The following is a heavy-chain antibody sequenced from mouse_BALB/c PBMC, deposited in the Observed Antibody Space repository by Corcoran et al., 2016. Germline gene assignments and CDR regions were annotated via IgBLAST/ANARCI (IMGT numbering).Heavy chain of an antibody. CDR1: GYSITSGYY. CDR3: ARGFYWYFDV. Sequence: DVQLQESGPGLVKPSQSLSLTCSVTGYSITSGYYWNWIRQFPGNKLEWMGYISYDGSNNYNPSLKNRISITRDTSKNQFFLKLNSVTTEDTATYYFARGFYWYFDVWGAGTTVTVSS. J-gene: IGHJ1*01. V-gene: IGHV3-6*02. CDR2: ISYDGSN.